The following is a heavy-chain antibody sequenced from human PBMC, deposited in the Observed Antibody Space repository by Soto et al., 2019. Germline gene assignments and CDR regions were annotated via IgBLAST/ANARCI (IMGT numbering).Heavy chain of an antibody. CDR1: GGSFSGYY. Sequence: QVQLQQWGAGLLKPSETQSLTCAVYGGSFSGYYWSWIRQPPGKGLEWIGEINHSGSTNYNPSLKSRVTISVDTSKNQFSLKLSSVTAADTAVYYCARGHGDIVVVPAARFFDYWGQGTLVTVSS. CDR3: ARGHGDIVVVPAARFFDY. CDR2: INHSGST. J-gene: IGHJ4*02. V-gene: IGHV4-34*01. D-gene: IGHD2-2*01.